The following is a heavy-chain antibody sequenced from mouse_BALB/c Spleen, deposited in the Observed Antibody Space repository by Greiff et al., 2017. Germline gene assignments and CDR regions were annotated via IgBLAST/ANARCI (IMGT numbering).Heavy chain of an antibody. CDR2: ISYSGST. CDR3: AREGANWDGKAAY. V-gene: IGHV3-2*02. J-gene: IGHJ3*01. D-gene: IGHD4-1*01. CDR1: GYSITSDYA. Sequence: EVKLMESGPGLVKPSQSLSLTCTVTGYSITSDYAWNWIRQFPGNKLEWMGYISYSGSTSYNPSLKSRISITRDTSKNQFFLQLNSVTTEDTATYYCAREGANWDGKAAYWGQGTLVTVSA.